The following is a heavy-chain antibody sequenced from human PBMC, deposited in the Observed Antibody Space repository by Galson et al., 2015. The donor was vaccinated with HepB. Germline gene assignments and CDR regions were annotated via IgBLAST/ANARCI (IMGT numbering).Heavy chain of an antibody. Sequence: TLSLTCTVSGGSISSGDYYWSWIRQPPGKGLEWIGYIYYSGSTYYNPSLKSRVTISVDTSKNQFSLKLSSVTAADTAVYYCAREEGVAGSIYYGSGSYYKRGYWGQGTLVTVSS. V-gene: IGHV4-30-4*01. D-gene: IGHD3-10*01. CDR3: AREEGVAGSIYYGSGSYYKRGY. CDR2: IYYSGST. CDR1: GGSISSGDYY. J-gene: IGHJ4*02.